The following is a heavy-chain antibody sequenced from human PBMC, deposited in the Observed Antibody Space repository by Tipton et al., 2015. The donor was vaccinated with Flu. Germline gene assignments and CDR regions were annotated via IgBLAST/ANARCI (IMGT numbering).Heavy chain of an antibody. CDR2: ISDTGIT. D-gene: IGHD3-16*01. V-gene: IGHV4-59*01. Sequence: TLSLTCNVSGGSISNYYWSWIRQPPGKGLEWIGYISDTGITNYNPSLRSRLTISEDTANNQFSLKLTSVTATDTAVYYCARDGGGGWGWGFASTSGISFGLDVWGQGTTVTVSS. J-gene: IGHJ6*02. CDR3: ARDGGGGWGWGFASTSGISFGLDV. CDR1: GGSISNYY.